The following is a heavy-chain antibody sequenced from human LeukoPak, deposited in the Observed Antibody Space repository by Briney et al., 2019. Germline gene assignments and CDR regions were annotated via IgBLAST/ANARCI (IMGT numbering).Heavy chain of an antibody. CDR2: ISDSGNT. CDR3: AKRKNCINGVCYGFGY. CDR1: GFTLSSYA. V-gene: IGHV3-23*01. Sequence: GGSLRLSCAASGFTLSSYAMSWVRQAPGKGLEWVSAISDSGNTYHADSVKGRFTISRDNSKNTLYLQMNSLRAEDTAVYYCAKRKNCINGVCYGFGYWGQGTLVTVSS. J-gene: IGHJ4*02. D-gene: IGHD2-8*01.